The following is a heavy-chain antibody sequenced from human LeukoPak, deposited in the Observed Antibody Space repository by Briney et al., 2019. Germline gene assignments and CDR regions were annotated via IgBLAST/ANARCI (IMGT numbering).Heavy chain of an antibody. J-gene: IGHJ3*02. V-gene: IGHV1-2*02. CDR1: GYTFTDYY. CDR3: AREYYDSSGTKYAFDI. D-gene: IGHD3-22*01. CDR2: IDPDSGGT. Sequence: ASVKVSCKASGYTFTDYYVHWVRQAPGQGLEWMGCIDPDSGGTKYAQKFQGRVAMTTDTSISTANMDLSRLSSDDTAVYYCAREYYDSSGTKYAFDIWGQGTMVTVSS.